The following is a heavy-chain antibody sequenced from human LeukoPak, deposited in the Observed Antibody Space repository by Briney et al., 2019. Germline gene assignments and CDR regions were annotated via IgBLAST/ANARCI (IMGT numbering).Heavy chain of an antibody. V-gene: IGHV4-59*01. CDR3: ARDTWKAYFDSGTYQTTYYGMDF. D-gene: IGHD3-10*01. J-gene: IGHJ6*02. CDR2: IHYSGSA. CDR1: GGTFCGYY. Sequence: PSETLSLTCAVYGGTFCGYYWSWVREPPGKGVEWIGNIHYSGSANYNPSLRSRVTISVDTSKTQFSLRLTSVTAADTAVYYCARDTWKAYFDSGTYQTTYYGMDFWGQGTTVTVSS.